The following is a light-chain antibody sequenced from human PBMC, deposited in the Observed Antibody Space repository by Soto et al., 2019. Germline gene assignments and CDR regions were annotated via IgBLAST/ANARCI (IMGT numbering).Light chain of an antibody. CDR1: QSLSSSY. CDR3: QQYGNSPLT. J-gene: IGKJ4*01. Sequence: EIVLTQSPGTLSLSPGERATLSCRASQSLSSSYLAWYQQKPGQAPRLLIYDASSRATGIPDRFSGSGSGTDFTLSMSRVEPEDYAVYYCQQYGNSPLTIGGGTKVEIK. CDR2: DAS. V-gene: IGKV3-20*01.